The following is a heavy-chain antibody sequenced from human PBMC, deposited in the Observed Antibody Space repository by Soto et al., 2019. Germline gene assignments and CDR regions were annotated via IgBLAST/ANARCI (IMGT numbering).Heavy chain of an antibody. D-gene: IGHD6-13*01. CDR3: ARDPTTGIAAAGP. J-gene: IGHJ5*02. CDR2: INHSGST. V-gene: IGHV4-34*01. CDR1: GGSFSGYY. Sequence: SETLSLTCAVYGGSFSGYYWSWIRQPPGKGLEWIGEINHSGSTNYNPSLKSRVTISVDTSKNQFSLKLSSVTAEDTAVYYCARDPTTGIAAAGPWGQGTLVTVSS.